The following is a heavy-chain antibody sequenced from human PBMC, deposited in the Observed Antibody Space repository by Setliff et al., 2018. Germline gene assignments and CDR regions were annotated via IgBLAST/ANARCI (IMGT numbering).Heavy chain of an antibody. D-gene: IGHD2-21*01. CDR2: IYCSGST. Sequence: SETLSLTCAVSGYSISSGYYWGWIRQPPGKGLEWIGYIYCSGSTYYNPSLKSRVTISVDTSKNQFSLKLSSVTAADTAVYYCARGRYWFAPNWFDPWGQGTLVTVSS. CDR1: GYSISSGYY. V-gene: IGHV4-38-2*01. CDR3: ARGRYWFAPNWFDP. J-gene: IGHJ5*02.